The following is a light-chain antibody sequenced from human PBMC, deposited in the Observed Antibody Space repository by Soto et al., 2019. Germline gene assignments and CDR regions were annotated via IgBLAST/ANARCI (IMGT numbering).Light chain of an antibody. CDR2: GAS. CDR1: QSVSSSY. Sequence: EIVLTQSPGTLSLSPGERATLSCRASQSVSSSYLAWYQQKPGQAPRLLIYGASSRATGIPDRFSGSGSGTDFTLTIRRLEPEDVAVYYCQQYGSSPPWYTFGQGTKLEIK. V-gene: IGKV3-20*01. CDR3: QQYGSSPPWYT. J-gene: IGKJ2*01.